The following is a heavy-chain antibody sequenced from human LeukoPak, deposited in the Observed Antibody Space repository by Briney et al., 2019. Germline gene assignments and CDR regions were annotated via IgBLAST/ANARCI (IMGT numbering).Heavy chain of an antibody. Sequence: PGGSLRLSCSAAGFPFTHDAMGCVRQAPGQGPECVSTNVGSGDDTYYADSVKGRFTISRDNSKSSLYLQMIGLGADDTAVYYCTRFRGQPTTVTQDWGQGTLVTVSS. J-gene: IGHJ4*02. CDR2: NVGSGDDT. CDR1: GFPFTHDA. CDR3: TRFRGQPTTVTQD. V-gene: IGHV3-23*01. D-gene: IGHD4-17*01.